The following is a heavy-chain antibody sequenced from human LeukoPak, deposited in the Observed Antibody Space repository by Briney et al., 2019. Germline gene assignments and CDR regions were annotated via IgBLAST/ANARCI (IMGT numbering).Heavy chain of an antibody. CDR2: INPSGGST. D-gene: IGHD4-17*01. Sequence: ASVKVSCMASGYTFTSYYMHWVRQAPGQGLEWMGIINPSGGSTSYAQKFQGRVTMTRDTSTSTVYMELSSLRSEDTAVYYCARDGATVTTGGAFDIWGQGTMVTVSS. J-gene: IGHJ3*02. CDR3: ARDGATVTTGGAFDI. V-gene: IGHV1-46*01. CDR1: GYTFTSYY.